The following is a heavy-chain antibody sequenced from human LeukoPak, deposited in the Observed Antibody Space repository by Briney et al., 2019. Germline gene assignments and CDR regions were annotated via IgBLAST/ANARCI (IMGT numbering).Heavy chain of an antibody. CDR2: IRYDGSNK. D-gene: IGHD3-3*01. V-gene: IGHV3-30*02. CDR3: AKDFTIFGVAYYMDV. CDR1: GFTFSSYG. Sequence: PGGSLRLSCAASGFTFSSYGMHWVRQALGKGLEWGAFIRYDGSNKYYADSVKGRFTISRDNSKNTLYLQMNSLRAEDTAVYYCAKDFTIFGVAYYMDVWGKGTTVTVSS. J-gene: IGHJ6*03.